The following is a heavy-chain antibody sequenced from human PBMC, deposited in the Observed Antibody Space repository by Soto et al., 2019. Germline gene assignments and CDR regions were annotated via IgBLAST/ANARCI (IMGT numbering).Heavy chain of an antibody. J-gene: IGHJ4*02. CDR2: IIPIFGTA. D-gene: IGHD6-13*01. CDR1: GGTFSSYA. V-gene: IGHV1-69*06. CDR3: ARTGQQLVLRPFDY. Sequence: QVQLVQSGAEVKKPGSSVKVSCKASGGTFSSYAISWVRQAPGPGLEWMGGIIPIFGTANYAQKFQGRVTITADKSTSTAYMELSSLRSEDTAVYYGARTGQQLVLRPFDYWGQGTLVTVSS.